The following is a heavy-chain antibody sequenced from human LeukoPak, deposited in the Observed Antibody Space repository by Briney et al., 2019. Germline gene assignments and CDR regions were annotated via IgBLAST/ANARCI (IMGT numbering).Heavy chain of an antibody. CDR2: ISSSSYI. CDR3: ARDIMEAVTTRQYYFDY. V-gene: IGHV3-21*01. CDR1: GFTFSSYS. D-gene: IGHD4-11*01. J-gene: IGHJ4*02. Sequence: GGSLRLSCAASGFTFSSYSMNWVRQAPGKGLEWVSSISSSSYIYYADSVKGRFTISRDNAKNSLYLQMNSLRAEDTAVYYCARDIMEAVTTRQYYFDYWGQGTLVTVSS.